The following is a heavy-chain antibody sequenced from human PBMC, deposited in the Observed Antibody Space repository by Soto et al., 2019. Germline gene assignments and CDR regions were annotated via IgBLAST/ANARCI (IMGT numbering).Heavy chain of an antibody. CDR2: IYSSGST. Sequence: SETLSLTCTVTGGAISGYYWTWIRQSDGEGLEWIGRIYSSGSTNYNPSLKSRVTMAIDTSKNQFSLSLASVAAADTAMYYCARGMNPQDYWGQGTLVTVSS. V-gene: IGHV4-4*07. D-gene: IGHD6-13*01. J-gene: IGHJ4*02. CDR3: ARGMNPQDY. CDR1: GGAISGYY.